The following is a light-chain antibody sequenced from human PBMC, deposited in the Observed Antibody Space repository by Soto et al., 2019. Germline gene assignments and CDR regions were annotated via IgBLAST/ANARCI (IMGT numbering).Light chain of an antibody. J-gene: IGLJ1*01. V-gene: IGLV2-23*03. CDR2: EGS. Sequence: QSALTQPASVSGSPGQSITISCTGTSSDVGSYNLVSWYQQHPGKAPKLMIYEGSKRPSGVSNRFSGYKSGNTASLTISGLQAAEEADYYCCSYAGSSNVFGIGTKVTV. CDR1: SSDVGSYNL. CDR3: CSYAGSSNV.